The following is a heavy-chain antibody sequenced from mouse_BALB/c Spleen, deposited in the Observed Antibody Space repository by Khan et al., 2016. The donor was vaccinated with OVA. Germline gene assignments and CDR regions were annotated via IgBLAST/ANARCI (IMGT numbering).Heavy chain of an antibody. CDR3: ARRGYDYGRGALFAY. D-gene: IGHD2-4*01. V-gene: IGHV2-2*02. Sequence: QVQLQQSGPGLVQPSQSLSITCTVSGFSLNNYSVHWVRQSPGKGLEWLGVIWSAGSTDYNAAFISRLTISKDNSRGQVFFKMNSLQPNDTAIYYCARRGYDYGRGALFAYWGQGTLVTVSA. CDR1: GFSLNNYS. J-gene: IGHJ3*01. CDR2: IWSAGST.